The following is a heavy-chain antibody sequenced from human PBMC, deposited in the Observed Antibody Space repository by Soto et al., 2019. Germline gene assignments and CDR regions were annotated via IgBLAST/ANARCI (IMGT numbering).Heavy chain of an antibody. CDR2: ISYDGSNK. CDR1: GCTFSSYG. Sequence: GGSLRLSCAASGCTFSSYGMHWVRLAPGKGLEWVAVISYDGSNKYYADSVKGRFTISRDNSKNTLYLQMNSLRAEDTAVYYCASGPHYGIDVWGQRTTVPVSS. V-gene: IGHV3-30*03. CDR3: ASGPHYGIDV. J-gene: IGHJ6*02.